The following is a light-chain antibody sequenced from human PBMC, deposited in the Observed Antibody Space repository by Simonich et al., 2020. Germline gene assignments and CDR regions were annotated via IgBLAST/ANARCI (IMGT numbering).Light chain of an antibody. CDR2: DVS. V-gene: IGLV2-14*01. CDR1: SSDVGGYHY. J-gene: IGLJ3*02. Sequence: QSALTQPASVSGSPGQSITISCTGTSSDVGGYHYVSWYQQHPGKAPKLMIYDVSKRPSGVSNRFSGSKSGNTASLTISGLQAEDDADYYCSSYTSSSTWVFGGGTKLTVL. CDR3: SSYTSSSTWV.